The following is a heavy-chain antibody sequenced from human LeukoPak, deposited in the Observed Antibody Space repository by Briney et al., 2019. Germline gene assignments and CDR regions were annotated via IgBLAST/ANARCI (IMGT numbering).Heavy chain of an antibody. D-gene: IGHD3-22*01. CDR2: ISGSGGST. V-gene: IGHV3-23*01. J-gene: IGHJ4*02. CDR1: GFTFSSYA. Sequence: PGGSLRLSCAASGFTFSSYAMSWVRQAPGKGLEWVSAISGSGGSTYYADSVKGRFTISRDNSKNTLYLQMNSLRAEDTAVYYCAKDRGAYDSSGLFDYWGQGTLVTVSS. CDR3: AKDRGAYDSSGLFDY.